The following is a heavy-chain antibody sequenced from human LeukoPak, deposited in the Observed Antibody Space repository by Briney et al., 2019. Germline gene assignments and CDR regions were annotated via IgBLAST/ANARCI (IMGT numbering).Heavy chain of an antibody. J-gene: IGHJ4*02. V-gene: IGHV3-23*01. CDR3: AKEVEGGSYDY. Sequence: GGTLRLSCAASGFTFSSHGMSWVRQAPGKGLEWVSTISGSGDYTYYADSVKGRFTISRDNSKNTLYLQMNSLRAEDTAVYYCAKEVEGGSYDYWGQGTLVTVSS. CDR1: GFTFSSHG. CDR2: ISGSGDYT. D-gene: IGHD1-26*01.